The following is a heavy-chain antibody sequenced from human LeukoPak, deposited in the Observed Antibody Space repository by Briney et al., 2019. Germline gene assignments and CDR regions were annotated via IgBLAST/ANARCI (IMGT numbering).Heavy chain of an antibody. J-gene: IGHJ4*02. CDR2: ISYDGSNK. CDR1: GFTFSSYG. V-gene: IGHV3-30*18. CDR3: AKDRTPYSGSYFDY. D-gene: IGHD1-26*01. Sequence: PGGSLRLSCAASGFTFSSYGMHWVRQAPGKGLEGVAVISYDGSNKYYADSVKGRFTISRDNSKNTLYLQMNSLRAEDTAVYYCAKDRTPYSGSYFDYWGQGTLVTVSS.